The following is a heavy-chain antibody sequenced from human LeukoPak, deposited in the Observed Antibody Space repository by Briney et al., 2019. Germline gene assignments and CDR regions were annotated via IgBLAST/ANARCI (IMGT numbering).Heavy chain of an antibody. CDR1: GGSISSGGYY. CDR3: ARGTLRLFDY. Sequence: PSETLSLTCTVSGGSISSGGYYWSWIRQHPAKGLEWIGYIYYSGSAYYNPSLGSRVTISIDTSKNQFSLKLTSVTAADTAVYFCARGTLRLFDYWGQGTLVTVSS. D-gene: IGHD5/OR15-5a*01. CDR2: IYYSGSA. J-gene: IGHJ4*02. V-gene: IGHV4-31*03.